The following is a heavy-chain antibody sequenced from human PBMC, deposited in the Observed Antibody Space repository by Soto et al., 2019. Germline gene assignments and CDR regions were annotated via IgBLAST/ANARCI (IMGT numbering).Heavy chain of an antibody. CDR3: ASRYSSSWRYFQH. Sequence: SETPSLTSGFSGFSISSSNWCRWVRRPPGKGLEWIGEIYHSGSTNYNPSLKSRVTISVDKSKNQFSLKLSSVTAADTAVYYCASRYSSSWRYFQHWGQGTLVTVSS. D-gene: IGHD6-13*01. J-gene: IGHJ1*01. CDR1: GFSISSSNW. CDR2: IYHSGST. V-gene: IGHV4-4*02.